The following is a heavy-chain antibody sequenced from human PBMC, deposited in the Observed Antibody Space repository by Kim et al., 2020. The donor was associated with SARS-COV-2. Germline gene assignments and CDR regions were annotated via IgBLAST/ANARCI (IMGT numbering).Heavy chain of an antibody. CDR3: AMPDVGRGKRFGFDS. CDR2: VSGYDGNT. V-gene: IGHV3-23*01. CDR1: GFAFSSSA. D-gene: IGHD3-10*01. Sequence: GGSLRLSCAASGFAFSSSAMYWVRQAPGKGLEWVASVSGYDGNTYYADSVKGRLTISRDNSKNTVRLQMDSLRAEDTAVYYCAMPDVGRGKRFGFDSWG. J-gene: IGHJ4*01.